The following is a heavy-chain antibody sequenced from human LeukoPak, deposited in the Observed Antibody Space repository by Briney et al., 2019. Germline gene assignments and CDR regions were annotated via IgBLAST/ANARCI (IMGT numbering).Heavy chain of an antibody. D-gene: IGHD5-18*01. J-gene: IGHJ5*02. V-gene: IGHV3-23*01. Sequence: GGSLRLSCAASGFTFSNYAMTWVRQAPGKGLEWVSAISSSGGTTYYADSVKGRFTISRDNSKNTLYLQMNSLRAEDTAVYYCAKVYSLNWFDPWGQGTLVTVSS. CDR3: AKVYSLNWFDP. CDR1: GFTFSNYA. CDR2: ISSSGGTT.